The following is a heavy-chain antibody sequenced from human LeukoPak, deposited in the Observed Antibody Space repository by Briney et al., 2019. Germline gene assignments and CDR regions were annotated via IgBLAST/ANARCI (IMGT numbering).Heavy chain of an antibody. D-gene: IGHD5-18*01. CDR1: GFTFSNYA. CDR3: ARGMVDTAEDY. J-gene: IGHJ4*02. CDR2: VGVSGGST. Sequence: PGGSLRLSCATSGFTFSNYAMSWVRQAPGKGLEWVSTVGVSGGSTYYADSVKGRFTISRDNAKNSLYLQMNSLRAEDTAVYYCARGMVDTAEDYWGQGTLVTVSS. V-gene: IGHV3-23*01.